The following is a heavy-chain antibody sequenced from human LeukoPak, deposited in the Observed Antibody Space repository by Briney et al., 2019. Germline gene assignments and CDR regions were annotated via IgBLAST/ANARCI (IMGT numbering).Heavy chain of an antibody. D-gene: IGHD3-9*01. Sequence: PSETLSLTCTVSGGSISSSSYYWSWIRQPPGKGLEWIGEINHSGSTNYNPSLKSRVTISVDTSKNQFSLKLSSVTAADTAVYYCARGKRRAVLRYFDWIYYMDVWGKGTTVTVSS. V-gene: IGHV4-39*07. CDR3: ARGKRRAVLRYFDWIYYMDV. CDR2: INHSGST. J-gene: IGHJ6*03. CDR1: GGSISSSSYY.